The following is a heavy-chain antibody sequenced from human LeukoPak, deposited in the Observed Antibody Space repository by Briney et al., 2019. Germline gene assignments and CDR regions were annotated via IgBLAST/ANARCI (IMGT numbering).Heavy chain of an antibody. J-gene: IGHJ4*02. Sequence: GGSLRLPCAASGFSLSTYWVTWVRQAPGTGLEWVANINPGGTETYYVEPVKGRFTISRDNAKNLVYLQMNSLRAEDSAVYHCGRFGYVAGVDLWGQGTLVTVS. CDR1: GFSLSTYW. V-gene: IGHV3-7*01. D-gene: IGHD6-19*01. CDR3: GRFGYVAGVDL. CDR2: INPGGTET.